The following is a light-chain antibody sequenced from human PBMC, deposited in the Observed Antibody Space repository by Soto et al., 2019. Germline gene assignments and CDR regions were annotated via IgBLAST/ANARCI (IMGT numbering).Light chain of an antibody. V-gene: IGKV1-5*01. Sequence: DIQMTQSPSTLSASVGDRVTITCRASQSIDSWLAWHQQKPGKAPKFLIYDVSTLESGVPSRFSGSGSGTEFTLTISSLQPDDFATYFCQQYDSYPWTFGQGTKVDIK. CDR3: QQYDSYPWT. J-gene: IGKJ1*01. CDR1: QSIDSW. CDR2: DVS.